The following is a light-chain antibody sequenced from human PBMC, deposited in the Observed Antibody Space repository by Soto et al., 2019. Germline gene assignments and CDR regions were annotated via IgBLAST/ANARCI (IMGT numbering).Light chain of an antibody. CDR3: CSYAGAFNYV. J-gene: IGLJ1*01. Sequence: QSALTQPRSVSGSPGHSVTISCTGTSSDVGGYSYVSWYQQHPGKAPKLMISDVSKRPSGVPDRFSGSKFGNTASLTISGLQAEDEADYYCCSYAGAFNYVFGSGTKLTVL. CDR2: DVS. CDR1: SSDVGGYSY. V-gene: IGLV2-11*01.